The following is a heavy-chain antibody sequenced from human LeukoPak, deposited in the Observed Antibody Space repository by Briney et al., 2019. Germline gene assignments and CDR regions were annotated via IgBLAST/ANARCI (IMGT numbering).Heavy chain of an antibody. CDR2: INQDGSEK. CDR3: ARGGINVVVTGNFDY. CDR1: GFTFSRSW. D-gene: IGHD2-21*02. Sequence: GGSLRLSCAASGFTFSRSWMSWVRQAPGKGLEWVANINQDGSEKYYVDSMKGRFTISRDNAKNSLYLQMNSLRAEDTAVYYCARGGINVVVTGNFDYWGQGTLVTVSS. J-gene: IGHJ4*02. V-gene: IGHV3-7*01.